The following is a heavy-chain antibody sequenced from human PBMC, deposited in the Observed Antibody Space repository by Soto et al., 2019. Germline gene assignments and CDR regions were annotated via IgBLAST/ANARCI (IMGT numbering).Heavy chain of an antibody. D-gene: IGHD3-22*01. J-gene: IGHJ4*02. CDR1: GGSISSYY. Sequence: SETLSLTCTVSGGSISSYYWSWIRQPPGKGLEWIGYIYYSGSTNYNPSLKSRVTISVDTSKNQFSLKLSSVTAADTAVYYCARARRYYYDSSGYYYVVGYFDYWGQGTLVTVSS. CDR2: IYYSGST. V-gene: IGHV4-59*12. CDR3: ARARRYYYDSSGYYYVVGYFDY.